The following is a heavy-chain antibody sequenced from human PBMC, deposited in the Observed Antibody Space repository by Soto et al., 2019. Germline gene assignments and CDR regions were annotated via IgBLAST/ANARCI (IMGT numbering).Heavy chain of an antibody. V-gene: IGHV3-48*02. J-gene: IGHJ4*02. CDR3: ARDFGHGYYLDY. CDR2: ITYSSDTV. CDR1: GFSFSNYN. Sequence: LRLSCVASGFSFSNYNMNWVRQAPGKGLEWVSYITYSSDTVHYADSVRGRFTISRDNAESSLYLQMNSLRDEDTAVYFCARDFGHGYYLDYWGRGTLVTVSS. D-gene: IGHD3-3*01.